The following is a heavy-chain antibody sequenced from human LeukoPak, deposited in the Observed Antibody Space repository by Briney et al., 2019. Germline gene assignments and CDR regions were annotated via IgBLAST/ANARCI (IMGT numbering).Heavy chain of an antibody. CDR3: ARSDTYYYDSSGYSHFDY. Sequence: SETLSLTCAVYGGSFSGYYWSRIRQPPGKGLEWIGEINHSGSTNYNPSLKSRVTISVDTSKNQFSLKLSSVTAADTAVYYCARSDTYYYDSSGYSHFDYWGQGTLVTVSS. J-gene: IGHJ4*02. CDR2: INHSGST. CDR1: GGSFSGYY. D-gene: IGHD3-22*01. V-gene: IGHV4-34*01.